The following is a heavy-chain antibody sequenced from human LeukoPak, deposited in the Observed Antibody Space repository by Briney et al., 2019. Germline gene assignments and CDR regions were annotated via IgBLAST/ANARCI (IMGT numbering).Heavy chain of an antibody. J-gene: IGHJ6*02. CDR1: GGSISTYY. V-gene: IGHV4-59*08. CDR2: VYYSGST. CDR3: ARHGSGPWLVLYYYYGMDV. Sequence: SETLSLTCTVSGGSISTYYWSWIRQPPGKGLEWIGYVYYSGSTNYNPSLKSRVTISVDTSKNQFSLKLSSVTAADTAVYYCARHGSGPWLVLYYYYGMDVWGQGTTVTVSS. D-gene: IGHD6-19*01.